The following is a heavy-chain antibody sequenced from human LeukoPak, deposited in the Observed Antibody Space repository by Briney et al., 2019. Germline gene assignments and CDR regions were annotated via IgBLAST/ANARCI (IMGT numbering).Heavy chain of an antibody. CDR3: TKEVRGFSYGDN. V-gene: IGHV3-23*01. CDR1: GFAFSDDV. D-gene: IGHD5-18*01. Sequence: GASLRLSCAASGFAFSDDVMGWVRQAPGEGLEWVAGISGSGYGSWYADSVKGRLTISRDNSRNIVFLEIQSLKVEDTAVYYCTKEVRGFSYGDNWGQGTLVTVSS. CDR2: ISGSGYGS. J-gene: IGHJ4*02.